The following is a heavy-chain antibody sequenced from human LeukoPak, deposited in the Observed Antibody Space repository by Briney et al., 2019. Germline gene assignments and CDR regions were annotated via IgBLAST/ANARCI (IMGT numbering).Heavy chain of an antibody. Sequence: PGGSLRLSCAASGFTFSSYWMSWVRQAPGKGLEWVSAISGSGGSTYYADSVKGRFTISRDNSKNTLYLQMNSLRAEDTAVYYCAKGYYYDSSGYYCRFDYWGQGTLVTVSS. D-gene: IGHD3-22*01. J-gene: IGHJ4*02. CDR1: GFTFSSYW. CDR2: ISGSGGST. V-gene: IGHV3-23*01. CDR3: AKGYYYDSSGYYCRFDY.